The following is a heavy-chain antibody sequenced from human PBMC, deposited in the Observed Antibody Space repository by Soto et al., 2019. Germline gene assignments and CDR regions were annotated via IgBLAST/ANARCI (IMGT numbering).Heavy chain of an antibody. CDR1: GFTFSSYA. J-gene: IGHJ4*02. D-gene: IGHD3-3*01. CDR3: ARDFINDFWSGYSFDY. V-gene: IGHV3-30-3*01. CDR2: ISYDGSNK. Sequence: GGSLRLSCAASGFTFSSYAMHWVRQAPGKGLEWVAVISYDGSNKYYADSVKGRFTISRDNSKNTLYLQMNSLRAEDTAVYYCARDFINDFWSGYSFDYWGQGTLVTVSS.